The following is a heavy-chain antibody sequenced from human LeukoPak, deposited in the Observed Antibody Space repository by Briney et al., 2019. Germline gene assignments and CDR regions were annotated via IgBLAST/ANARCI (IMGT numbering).Heavy chain of an antibody. CDR3: AKDRAPSPGSGSSFDP. J-gene: IGHJ5*02. V-gene: IGHV3-9*01. Sequence: GRSLRLSCAASGFTFDDYAMHWVRQAPGKGLEWVSGISWNSGSIGYADSVKGRFTISRDNAKNSLYLQMNSLRAEDTALCYCAKDRAPSPGSGSSFDPWGQGTLVTVSS. CDR1: GFTFDDYA. CDR2: ISWNSGSI. D-gene: IGHD3-10*01.